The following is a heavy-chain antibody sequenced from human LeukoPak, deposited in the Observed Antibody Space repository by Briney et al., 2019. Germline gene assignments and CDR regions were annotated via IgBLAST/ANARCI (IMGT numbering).Heavy chain of an antibody. V-gene: IGHV1-2*02. Sequence: ASVKVSCKASGYTFTGYYMHWVRQAPGQGLEWMGWINPNSGGTNYAQKFQGRVTMTRDTSISTAYMELSRLRSDDTAVYYCASRVVETAMDAFDIWGQGTMVTVSS. CDR1: GYTFTGYY. CDR2: INPNSGGT. J-gene: IGHJ3*02. D-gene: IGHD2-21*02. CDR3: ASRVVETAMDAFDI.